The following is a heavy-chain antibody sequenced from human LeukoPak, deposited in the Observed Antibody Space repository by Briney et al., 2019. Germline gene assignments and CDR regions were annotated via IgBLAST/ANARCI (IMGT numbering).Heavy chain of an antibody. Sequence: GESLKISCKGSGYSFSSYWIGWVRQMPGKGLEWMGSIYPGDSDTRYSPSFQGQVTISADKSISTAYLQWSSLKASDTAMYYCARIYDSSGYPTQLDYWGQGTLVTVSS. V-gene: IGHV5-51*01. J-gene: IGHJ4*02. CDR1: GYSFSSYW. CDR3: ARIYDSSGYPTQLDY. CDR2: IYPGDSDT. D-gene: IGHD3-22*01.